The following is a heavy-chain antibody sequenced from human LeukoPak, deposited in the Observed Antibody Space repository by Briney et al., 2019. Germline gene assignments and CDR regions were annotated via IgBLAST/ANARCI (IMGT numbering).Heavy chain of an antibody. Sequence: ASVKVSCKASGGSFRSYAISWVRQAPGQGLEWMGGIIPVFKTTNYAQGFQGRVTMTTDTSTSTAYMELRSLRFDDTAVYYCARDGGYFDYWGRGTLVTVSS. J-gene: IGHJ4*02. CDR2: IIPVFKTT. CDR1: GGSFRSYA. CDR3: ARDGGYFDY. V-gene: IGHV1-69*05.